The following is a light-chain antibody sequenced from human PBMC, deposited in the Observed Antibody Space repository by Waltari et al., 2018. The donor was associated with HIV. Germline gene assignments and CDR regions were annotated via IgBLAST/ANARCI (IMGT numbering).Light chain of an antibody. CDR3: SSYTSTTTIV. J-gene: IGLJ2*01. Sequence: QSALTQPASVSGSPGQSIPISCTGTNSDVGGYNFVSWYQQHPGTAPKLLIFEVTNRPSGISSRFSGSKSGNTAAMTISGLQAEDEADYYCSSYTSTTTIVFGGGTKVTVL. V-gene: IGLV2-14*01. CDR1: NSDVGGYNF. CDR2: EVT.